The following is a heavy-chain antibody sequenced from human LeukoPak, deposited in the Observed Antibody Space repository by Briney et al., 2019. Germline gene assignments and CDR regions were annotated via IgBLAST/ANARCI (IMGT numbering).Heavy chain of an antibody. CDR3: ASPVAAAGKIDY. CDR2: INHSGST. D-gene: IGHD6-13*01. V-gene: IGHV4-34*01. Sequence: PSETLSLTFAVYGGSFSGYYWGWIRQPPGKGLEWIGEINHSGSTNYNPSLKSRVTISVDTSKNQFSLKLSSVTAADTAVYYCASPVAAAGKIDYWGQGTLVTVSS. J-gene: IGHJ4*02. CDR1: GGSFSGYY.